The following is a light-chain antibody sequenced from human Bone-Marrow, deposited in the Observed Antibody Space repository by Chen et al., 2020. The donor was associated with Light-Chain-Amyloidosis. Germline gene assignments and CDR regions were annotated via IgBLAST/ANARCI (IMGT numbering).Light chain of an antibody. Sequence: QSALTQPASVSGSPGQSITTSCTGTSSDVGGDNHVSWYQQHPDKAPKLMIYEVTNRPSWVPDRFSGSKSDNTASLTSSGLQPEDEADYFCSSYTITNTLVFGSGTRVTVL. J-gene: IGLJ1*01. V-gene: IGLV2-14*01. CDR2: EVT. CDR1: SSDVGGDNH. CDR3: SSYTITNTLV.